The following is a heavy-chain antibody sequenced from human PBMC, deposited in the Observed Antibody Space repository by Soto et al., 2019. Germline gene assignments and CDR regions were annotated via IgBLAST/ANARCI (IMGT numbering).Heavy chain of an antibody. Sequence: PSETLSLIFTVSGGSLSRYYWSWIRQPPGRGLEWIGYIYYSGSTNYNPSLKSRVTISVDTSKNQFSLKLSSVTAADTAVYYCAREGRYYDILTGYLRYGMDVWRQVTTVT. D-gene: IGHD3-9*01. CDR3: AREGRYYDILTGYLRYGMDV. CDR2: IYYSGST. V-gene: IGHV4-59*01. J-gene: IGHJ6*02. CDR1: GGSLSRYY.